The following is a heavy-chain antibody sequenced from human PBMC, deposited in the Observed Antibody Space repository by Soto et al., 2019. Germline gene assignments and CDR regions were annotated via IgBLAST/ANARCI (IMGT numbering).Heavy chain of an antibody. V-gene: IGHV3-30-3*01. CDR3: ATAWIQLWHPLDY. D-gene: IGHD5-18*01. Sequence: GGSLRLSCAASGFTFSSYAMHWVRQAPGKGLEWVAVISYDGSNKYYADSVKGRFTISRDNSKNTLYLQMNSLRAEDTAVYYCATAWIQLWHPLDYWGQGTLVTVSS. CDR2: ISYDGSNK. CDR1: GFTFSSYA. J-gene: IGHJ4*02.